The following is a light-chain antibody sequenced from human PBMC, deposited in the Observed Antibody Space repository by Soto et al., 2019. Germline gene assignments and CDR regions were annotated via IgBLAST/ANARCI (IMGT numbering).Light chain of an antibody. J-gene: IGLJ1*01. CDR2: EVT. Sequence: QSVLTQPASVSGSPGQSITISCTGTGSDVGGYNYVSWYQQHPGKAPKLMIYEVTDRPSGVSNRCSGSKSGNTASLTISGLQTEYEADYYCSSYTTSSTIVLGNGTKVTVL. CDR1: GSDVGGYNY. V-gene: IGLV2-14*01. CDR3: SSYTTSSTIV.